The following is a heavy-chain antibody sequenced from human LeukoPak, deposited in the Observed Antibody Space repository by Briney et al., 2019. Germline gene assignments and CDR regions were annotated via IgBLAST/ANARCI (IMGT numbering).Heavy chain of an antibody. Sequence: GGSLRLSCAASGFTFSSYGMHWVRQAPGKGLEWVSSISSGTNTIYYADSVKGRFTISRDNAKNSLYLQMNSLRAEDTAVYYCARERMGRRLDDWGQGTLVTVSS. CDR3: ARERMGRRLDD. CDR1: GFTFSSYG. CDR2: ISSGTNTI. D-gene: IGHD3-16*01. V-gene: IGHV3-21*01. J-gene: IGHJ4*02.